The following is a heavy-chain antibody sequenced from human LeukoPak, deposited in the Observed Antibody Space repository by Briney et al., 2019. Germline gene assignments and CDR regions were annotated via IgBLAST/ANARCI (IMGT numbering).Heavy chain of an antibody. V-gene: IGHV5-51*01. D-gene: IGHD2-2*01. CDR1: GYSFTSYW. CDR3: ARQLGYCSSTSCNRGGWFDP. CDR2: IYPGDSDT. J-gene: IGHJ5*02. Sequence: GESLKISCKGSGYSFTSYWIGWVRQMPGKGLEWMGIIYPGDSDTRYSPSFQGQVTISADKSISTAYLQWSSLKASDTAMYYCARQLGYCSSTSCNRGGWFDPWGQGTLVTVSS.